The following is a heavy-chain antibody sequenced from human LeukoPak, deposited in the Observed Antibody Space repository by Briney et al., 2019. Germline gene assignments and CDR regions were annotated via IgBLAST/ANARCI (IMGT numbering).Heavy chain of an antibody. V-gene: IGHV1-69*05. CDR3: GRESYYYGSGTDNWFDP. Sequence: GASVKVSCKASGGTFSSHAISWVRQAPGQGLEWMGRIIPIFGTANYAQKFQGRVTITTDESTSTAYMELSNLRAEDTAVYYFGRESYYYGSGTDNWFDPWGQGTLVTVSS. CDR2: IIPIFGTA. CDR1: GGTFSSHA. D-gene: IGHD3-10*01. J-gene: IGHJ5*02.